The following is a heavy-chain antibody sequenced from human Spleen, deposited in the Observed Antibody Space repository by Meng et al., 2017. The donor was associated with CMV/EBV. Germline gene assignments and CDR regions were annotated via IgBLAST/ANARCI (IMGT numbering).Heavy chain of an antibody. V-gene: IGHV3-23*03. CDR3: AKGGSYFYD. Sequence: RLSCAASEFTFSSYAMSWVRQAPGKGLEWVSVIYRDDRSTYYADSVRGRFTISRDNSKSTLYLQMNSLRVEDTAVYYCAKGGSYFYDWGQGTLVTVSS. CDR1: EFTFSSYA. CDR2: IYRDDRST. D-gene: IGHD1-26*01. J-gene: IGHJ4*02.